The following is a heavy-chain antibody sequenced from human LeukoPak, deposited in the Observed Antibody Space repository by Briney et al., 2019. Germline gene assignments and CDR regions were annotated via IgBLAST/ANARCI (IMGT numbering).Heavy chain of an antibody. CDR1: GFTFSSYA. J-gene: IGHJ6*03. D-gene: IGHD1-20*01. CDR3: AKKGYNWNPNYYYYYMDV. V-gene: IGHV3-23*01. Sequence: PGGSLRFSCAASGFTFSSYAMSWVRQAPGKGLEWVSAISGSGGSTYYADSVRGRFTISRDNSKNTLYLQMNSLRAEDTAVYYCAKKGYNWNPNYYYYYMDVWGKGTTVTVSS. CDR2: ISGSGGST.